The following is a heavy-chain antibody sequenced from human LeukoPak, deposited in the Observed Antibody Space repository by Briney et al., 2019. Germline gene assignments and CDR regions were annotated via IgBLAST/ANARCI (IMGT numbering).Heavy chain of an antibody. CDR3: ARLITGTTTAFDI. CDR1: GGSISGYY. J-gene: IGHJ3*02. Sequence: PSETLSFTCSVSGGSISGYYWTWIRQPAGKGLAWIARVYTSGRTHYNPSLKTRLTMSVDTSKNQSSLKLSSVTAADTAVYYCARLITGTTTAFDIWGQGTMVTVSS. V-gene: IGHV4-4*07. CDR2: VYTSGRT. D-gene: IGHD1-7*01.